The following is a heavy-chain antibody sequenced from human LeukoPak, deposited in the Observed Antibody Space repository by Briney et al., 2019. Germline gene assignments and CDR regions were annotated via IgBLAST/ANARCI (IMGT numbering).Heavy chain of an antibody. CDR1: GFTFSSYA. V-gene: IGHV3-23*01. CDR2: ISGSGGST. CDR3: AIPVVGAKGDFDY. J-gene: IGHJ4*02. D-gene: IGHD1-26*01. Sequence: GGSLRLSCAASGFTFSSYAMSWVRQAPGKGLEWVSAISGSGGSTYYADSVKGRFTISRDNPKNTLYLQMNSLRAEDTAVYYCAIPVVGAKGDFDYWGQGTLVTVSS.